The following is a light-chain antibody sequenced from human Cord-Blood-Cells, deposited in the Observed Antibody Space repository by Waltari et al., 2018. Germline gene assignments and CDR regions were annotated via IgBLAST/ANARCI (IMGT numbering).Light chain of an antibody. V-gene: IGKV2-28*01. CDR1: QSLLHSNGYNY. Sequence: DIVMTQSPLSLPVTPGEPASISCRSGQSLLHSNGYNYLDWYLQKPGQSPQLLIYLGSNRASGVPDRFSGSGSGTDFTLKISRVEAEDVGVYYCMQGIHLPYTFGQGTKLEIK. CDR2: LGS. CDR3: MQGIHLPYT. J-gene: IGKJ2*01.